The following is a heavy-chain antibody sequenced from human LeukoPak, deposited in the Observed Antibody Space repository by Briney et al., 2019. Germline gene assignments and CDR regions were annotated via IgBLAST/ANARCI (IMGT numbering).Heavy chain of an antibody. CDR2: IYYSGST. V-gene: IGHV4-59*01. D-gene: IGHD5-18*01. CDR3: AGDQHVDTAMVLGAEHYLDY. CDR1: GGSISSYY. J-gene: IGHJ4*02. Sequence: PSETLSLTCTVSGGSISSYYWSWIRQPPGKGLEWIGYIYYSGSTNYNPSLKSRVTISVDTSKNQFSLKLSSVTAADTAVYYCAGDQHVDTAMVLGAEHYLDYWGQGTLVTVSS.